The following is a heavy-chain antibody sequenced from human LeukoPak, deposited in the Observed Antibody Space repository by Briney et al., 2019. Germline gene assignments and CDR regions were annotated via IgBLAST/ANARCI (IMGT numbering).Heavy chain of an antibody. CDR2: IIPILGIA. D-gene: IGHD3-10*01. J-gene: IGHJ3*02. CDR3: ARDYYGSGSYDAFDI. CDR1: GGTFSSYA. Sequence: EASVKVSCKASGGTFSSYAISWVRQAPGQGVEWMGRIIPILGIANYAQKFQGRVTITADKSTSTAYMELSSLRSEDTAVYYCARDYYGSGSYDAFDIWGQGTMVTVSS. V-gene: IGHV1-69*04.